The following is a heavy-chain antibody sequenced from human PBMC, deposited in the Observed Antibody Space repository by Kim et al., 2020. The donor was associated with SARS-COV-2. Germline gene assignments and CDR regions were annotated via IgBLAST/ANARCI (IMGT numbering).Heavy chain of an antibody. CDR3: ARVRGAAGPFYYSYYGMDV. J-gene: IGHJ6*02. CDR2: ISSSGSTI. D-gene: IGHD6-13*01. CDR1: GFTFSEYY. V-gene: IGHV3-11*01. Sequence: GGSLRLSCAASGFTFSEYYMSWIRQAPGKGLEWVSYISSSGSTIYYADSVKGRFTISRDNAKNSLYLQMNSLRAEDTAVYYCARVRGAAGPFYYSYYGMDVWGQGTTVTGSS.